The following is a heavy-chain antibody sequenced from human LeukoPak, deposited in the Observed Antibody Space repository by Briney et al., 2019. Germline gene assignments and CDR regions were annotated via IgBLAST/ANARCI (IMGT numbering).Heavy chain of an antibody. Sequence: VASVKVSCKASGGTFSSYAISWVRQAPGQGLEWMGRIIPILGIANYAQKFQGRVTITADKSTSTAYMELSSLRSEDTAVYYCARGYGDSSSWANFDYWGQGTLVTVSS. CDR1: GGTFSSYA. V-gene: IGHV1-69*04. D-gene: IGHD6-13*01. J-gene: IGHJ4*02. CDR3: ARGYGDSSSWANFDY. CDR2: IIPILGIA.